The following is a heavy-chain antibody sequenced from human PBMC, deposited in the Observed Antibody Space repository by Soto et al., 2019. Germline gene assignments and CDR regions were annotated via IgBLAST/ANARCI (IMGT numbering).Heavy chain of an antibody. CDR1: GFTVSSNY. J-gene: IGHJ4*02. D-gene: IGHD5-18*01. CDR3: ARHGYSYGGGYFDY. Sequence: EVQLVESGGGLVQPGGSLRLSCAASGFTVSSNYMSWVRQAPGKGLEWVSVIYSGGSAYYADSVKGRFTTSRDNSKNTMYFQRTSLRAGDTAVYYCARHGYSYGGGYFDYWGQGTLVTVSS. CDR2: IYSGGSA. V-gene: IGHV3-66*04.